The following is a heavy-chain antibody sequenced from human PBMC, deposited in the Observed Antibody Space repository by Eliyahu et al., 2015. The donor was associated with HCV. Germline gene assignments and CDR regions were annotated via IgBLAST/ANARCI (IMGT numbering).Heavy chain of an antibody. V-gene: IGHV4-39*07. CDR1: GGSISSSSYY. CDR2: IYYSGST. CDR3: ARDHDDINMESLNWFDP. J-gene: IGHJ5*02. D-gene: IGHD3-9*01. Sequence: QLQLQESGPGLVKPSETLSLTCTVSGGSISSSSYYWGWIRQPPGKGLEWIGSIYYSGSTYYNPSLKSRVTISVDTSKNQFSLKLSSVTAADTAVYYCARDHDDINMESLNWFDPWGQGTLVTVSS.